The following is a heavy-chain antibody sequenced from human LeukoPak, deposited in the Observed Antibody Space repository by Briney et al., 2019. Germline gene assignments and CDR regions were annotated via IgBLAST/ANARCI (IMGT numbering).Heavy chain of an antibody. D-gene: IGHD3-10*01. Sequence: SVKVSCKASGGTFSSYAISWVRQAPGQGLEWMGGIIPIFGTANYAQKFQGRVTITADESTSTTYMELSSLRSEDTAVYYCARSHYGSGSYFATVLYYFDYWGQGTLVTVSS. CDR3: ARSHYGSGSYFATVLYYFDY. CDR1: GGTFSSYA. V-gene: IGHV1-69*01. CDR2: IIPIFGTA. J-gene: IGHJ4*02.